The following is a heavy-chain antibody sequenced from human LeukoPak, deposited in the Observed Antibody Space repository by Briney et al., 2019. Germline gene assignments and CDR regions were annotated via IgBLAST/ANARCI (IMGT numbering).Heavy chain of an antibody. CDR1: GFTFSSYW. D-gene: IGHD1-26*01. Sequence: GGSLRLSCAASGFTFSSYWMHWVRQAPGKGLMWVSHVNSDGSSTNYADSVWGRFTISRDNAKNTLYLQMNSLRAEDTAVYYCARGGSYSSFDYWGQGILVTVSS. CDR3: ARGGSYSSFDY. V-gene: IGHV3-74*01. CDR2: VNSDGSST. J-gene: IGHJ4*02.